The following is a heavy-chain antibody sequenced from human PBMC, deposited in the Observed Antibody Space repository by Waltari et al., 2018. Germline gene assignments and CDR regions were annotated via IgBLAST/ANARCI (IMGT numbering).Heavy chain of an antibody. V-gene: IGHV4-59*01. J-gene: IGHJ6*03. CDR2: IYYSGST. CDR3: ARAPYYYYYMDV. Sequence: QVQLQESGPGLVKPSETLSLTCTVSGGSISSYYWCWIRQSPGKGLEWIGYIYYSGSTNYNPSLKSRVTISVDTSKNQFSLKLSSVTAADTAVYYCARAPYYYYYMDVWGKGTTVTVSS. CDR1: GGSISSYY.